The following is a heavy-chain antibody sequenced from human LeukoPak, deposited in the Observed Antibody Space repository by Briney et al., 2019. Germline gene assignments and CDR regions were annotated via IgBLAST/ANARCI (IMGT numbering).Heavy chain of an antibody. CDR3: ARVSSSSWYYLAYYFDY. Sequence: ASVKVSCKTSGYTFTIYYMHWVRQAPGQGLEWMGIINPSGSYTSYAQKFQGRVTMTRDTSTSTVYMELSSLRSEDTAVYYCARVSSSSWYYLAYYFDYWGQGTLVTVSS. V-gene: IGHV1-46*01. J-gene: IGHJ4*02. CDR2: INPSGSYT. D-gene: IGHD6-13*01. CDR1: GYTFTIYY.